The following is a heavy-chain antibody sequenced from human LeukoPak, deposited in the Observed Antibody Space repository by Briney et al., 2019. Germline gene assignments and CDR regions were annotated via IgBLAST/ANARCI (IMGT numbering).Heavy chain of an antibody. V-gene: IGHV3-30*03. CDR2: ISYDGSNK. CDR1: GFTFNNYG. J-gene: IGHJ4*02. CDR3: ARDSGFSGTQRGEY. D-gene: IGHD3/OR15-3a*01. Sequence: GGSLRLSCAASGFTFNNYGMHWVRQAPGKGLEWVAVISYDGSNKYYADSVKGRFTISRDNSKNTLYLQMNSLRAEDTAFYYCARDSGFSGTQRGEYWGQGTLVTVSS.